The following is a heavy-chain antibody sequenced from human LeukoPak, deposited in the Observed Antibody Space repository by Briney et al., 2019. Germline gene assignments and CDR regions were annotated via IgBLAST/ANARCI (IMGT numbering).Heavy chain of an antibody. CDR1: GYTFTGYY. CDR3: ARGEVTTDFYYYGMDV. CDR2: INPNSGGT. V-gene: IGHV1-2*04. D-gene: IGHD4-17*01. J-gene: IGHJ6*02. Sequence: ASVKVSCKASGYTFTGYYMHWVRQAPGQGLEWMGWINPNSGGTNYAQKFQGWVTMTRDTSISTAYMELSRLRSDDTAVYYCARGEVTTDFYYYGMDVWGQGTTATVSS.